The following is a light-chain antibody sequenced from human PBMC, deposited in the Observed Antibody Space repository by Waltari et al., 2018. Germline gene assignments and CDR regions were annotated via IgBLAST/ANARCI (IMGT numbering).Light chain of an antibody. J-gene: IGLJ2*01. CDR1: SGSVSTTSY. Sequence: QTVVTQEPSLSVSPGATVTLTCGLRSGSVSTTSYPSWFQQTPGQAPRTLIYSTNIRASVVPDRFSGSILGNKAALTITGAQADDESHYYCVVYVGRGIKVFGGGTKLTVL. CDR2: STN. CDR3: VVYVGRGIKV. V-gene: IGLV8-61*01.